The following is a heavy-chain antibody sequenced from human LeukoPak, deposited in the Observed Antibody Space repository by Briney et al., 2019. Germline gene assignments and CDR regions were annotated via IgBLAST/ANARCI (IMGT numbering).Heavy chain of an antibody. Sequence: GGSLRLSCAASGFTFSSYAMHWVRQAPGKGLEWVAVISYDGSNKYYADSVKGRFTISRDNSKNTLYLQMNSQRAEDTAVYYCAKDLVWGQGTMVTVSS. CDR2: ISYDGSNK. J-gene: IGHJ3*01. V-gene: IGHV3-30*04. CDR3: AKDLV. CDR1: GFTFSSYA.